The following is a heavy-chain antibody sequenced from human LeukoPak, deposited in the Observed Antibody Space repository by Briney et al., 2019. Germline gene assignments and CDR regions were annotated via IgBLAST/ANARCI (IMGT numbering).Heavy chain of an antibody. Sequence: PGGSLRLSCAASGFTFSSYSMNWVRQAPGKGLEWVSSISSTSSYIDYADSVKGRFTISRDNAKNSLYLQMNSLRAEDTAVYYCARAQDGPYYLDYWGQGTLVTVSS. CDR1: GFTFSSYS. D-gene: IGHD2-15*01. V-gene: IGHV3-21*01. CDR2: ISSTSSYI. J-gene: IGHJ4*02. CDR3: ARAQDGPYYLDY.